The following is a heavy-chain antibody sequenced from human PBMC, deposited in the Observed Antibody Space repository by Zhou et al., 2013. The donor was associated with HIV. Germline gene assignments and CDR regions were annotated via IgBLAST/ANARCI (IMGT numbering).Heavy chain of an antibody. V-gene: IGHV1-2*02. D-gene: IGHD3-10*01. J-gene: IGHJ4*02. CDR1: GYTFTAYY. CDR2: INPNSGGT. CDR3: ARARYYYGSGSYYPFDY. Sequence: QVQLVQSGAEVKKPGASVKVSCKASGYTFTAYYMHWVRQAPGQGLEWMGWINPNSGGTNYAQKFQGRVTMTRDTFISTAYMELSRLRSDDTAVYYCARARYYYGSGSYYPFDYWGQGTLVTVSS.